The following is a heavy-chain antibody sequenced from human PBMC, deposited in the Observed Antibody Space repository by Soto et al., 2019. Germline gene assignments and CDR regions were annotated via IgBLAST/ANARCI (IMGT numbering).Heavy chain of an antibody. CDR2: IYYSGST. CDR1: GGSISSGGYY. J-gene: IGHJ6*02. CDR3: ARVTCSGGSCYRVDYYGMDV. D-gene: IGHD2-15*01. V-gene: IGHV4-31*03. Sequence: SETLSLTCTVSGGSISSGGYYWSWIRQHPGKGLEWIGYIYYSGSTYYNPSLKSRVTISVDTSKNQFSLKLSSVTAADTAVYYCARVTCSGGSCYRVDYYGMDVWGQGTTVTVSS.